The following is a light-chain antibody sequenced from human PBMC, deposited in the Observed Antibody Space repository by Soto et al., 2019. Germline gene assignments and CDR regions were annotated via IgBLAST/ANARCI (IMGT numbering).Light chain of an antibody. CDR1: QSIRSN. CDR3: QQYNKWPLYT. CDR2: DAS. J-gene: IGKJ2*01. V-gene: IGKV3-15*01. Sequence: EIVMTQSPATLSVSPGERASLSCRASQSIRSNLAWYQQRPGQAPRLLIYDASTRATGIPARFSGSGSGTQFTLTISGLQSEDFAVYYCQQYNKWPLYTFGQGTKLEIK.